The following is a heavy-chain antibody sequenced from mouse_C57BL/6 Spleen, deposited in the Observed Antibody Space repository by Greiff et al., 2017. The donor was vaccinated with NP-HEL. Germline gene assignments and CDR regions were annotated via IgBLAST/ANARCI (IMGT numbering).Heavy chain of an antibody. V-gene: IGHV5-9*01. CDR3: ARRLGDYAMDY. Sequence: DVQLVESGGGLVKPGGSLKLSCAASGFTFSSYTMSWVRQTPEKRLEWVATISGGGGNTYYPDSVKGRFTISRDNAKNTLYLQMSSLRSEDTALYYCARRLGDYAMDYWGQGTSVTVSS. J-gene: IGHJ4*01. CDR2: ISGGGGNT. D-gene: IGHD3-3*01. CDR1: GFTFSSYT.